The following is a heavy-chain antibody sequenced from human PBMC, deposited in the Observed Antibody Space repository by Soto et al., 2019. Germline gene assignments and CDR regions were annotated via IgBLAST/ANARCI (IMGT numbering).Heavy chain of an antibody. CDR3: ARDLWGYCGADCYPLDV. CDR1: GGSISSYY. CDR2: MYNTGST. Sequence: QVRLLESGPGLVKPSETLSLTCTVSGGSISSYYWSWIRQPPGKGLEWIGYMYNTGSTIYNPSLKSRVTISVDTSENQFSLKLNSVSAADTAVYYCARDLWGYCGADCYPLDVWGQGTTVTVSS. D-gene: IGHD2-21*02. J-gene: IGHJ6*02. V-gene: IGHV4-59*01.